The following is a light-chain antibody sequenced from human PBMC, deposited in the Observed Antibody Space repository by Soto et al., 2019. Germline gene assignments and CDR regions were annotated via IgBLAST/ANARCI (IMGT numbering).Light chain of an antibody. CDR3: QQVNTYPHT. V-gene: IGKV1-9*01. CDR1: QGISSS. CDR2: AAS. J-gene: IGKJ2*01. Sequence: DIQLTQSPSFLSASVRDRVTITCRASQGISSSLAWFQQKPGKAPKLLIYAASTLQSRVPSRFSGSGSGTDFTLTINSLQPEDLATYSCQQVNTYPHTFGQGTKLEIK.